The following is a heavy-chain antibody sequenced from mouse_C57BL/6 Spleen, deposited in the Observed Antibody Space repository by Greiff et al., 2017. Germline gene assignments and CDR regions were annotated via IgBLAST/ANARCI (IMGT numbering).Heavy chain of an antibody. Sequence: EVQLVESGPGLVKPSQSLSLSCSVTGYSITSGFYWNWIRQFPGNKLECVGFISYGGSNNYNPSLKNRISITRDTSKNQFFLEFNSVTTEETATYYGARYSAYYSNRNAMDYWGQGTSVTVSS. J-gene: IGHJ4*01. V-gene: IGHV3-6*01. CDR3: ARYSAYYSNRNAMDY. CDR2: ISYGGSN. CDR1: GYSITSGFY. D-gene: IGHD2-5*01.